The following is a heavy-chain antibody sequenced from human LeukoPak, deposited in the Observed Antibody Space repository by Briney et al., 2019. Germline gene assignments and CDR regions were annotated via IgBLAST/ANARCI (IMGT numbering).Heavy chain of an antibody. Sequence: NPSETLSLTCTVSGGSISSGDYYWSWIRQHPGKGLEWIGYIYYSGSSYYNPSLKSRVTISVDTSKNQFSLRLSSVTAADTAVYYCAMAYSSSWYYFDYWGQGTLVTVSS. CDR2: IYYSGSS. CDR1: GGSISSGDYY. V-gene: IGHV4-31*03. CDR3: AMAYSSSWYYFDY. D-gene: IGHD6-13*01. J-gene: IGHJ4*02.